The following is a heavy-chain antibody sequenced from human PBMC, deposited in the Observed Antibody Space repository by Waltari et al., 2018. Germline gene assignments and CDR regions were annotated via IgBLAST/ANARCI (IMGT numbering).Heavy chain of an antibody. CDR2: FYYSGST. Sequence: QLQLQESGPGLVKPSETLSLTCTVPACSIPSSSSYWGWIRPPPGKGLEWIGSFYYSGSTYYNPSLKSRVTISVDTSSNQFSLTLSSVTAADTAVYYCATEEMAAAGPATFDNWGQGTLVTVSS. CDR3: ATEEMAAAGPATFDN. J-gene: IGHJ4*02. D-gene: IGHD6-25*01. V-gene: IGHV4-39*07. CDR1: ACSIPSSSSY.